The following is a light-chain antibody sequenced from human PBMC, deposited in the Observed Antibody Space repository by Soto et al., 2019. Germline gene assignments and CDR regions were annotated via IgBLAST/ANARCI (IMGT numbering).Light chain of an antibody. V-gene: IGKV3-15*01. CDR3: QQYNNWLLT. Sequence: EIVLTQSPATLSLSPGARAPLSCRARQSVSSYLAWYQQKPGQAPRLLIYGASTRATGIPARFSGSGSGTEFTLTISSLQSEDFAVYYCQQYNNWLLTFGGGTKVDIK. J-gene: IGKJ4*02. CDR2: GAS. CDR1: QSVSSY.